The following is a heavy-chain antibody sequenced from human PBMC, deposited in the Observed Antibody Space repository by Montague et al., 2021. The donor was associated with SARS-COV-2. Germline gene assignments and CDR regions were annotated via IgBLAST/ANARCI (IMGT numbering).Heavy chain of an antibody. CDR2: IYYTGNT. Sequence: SETLSLTCTVSGGSITNNIDYWAWIRQPPGKGLEWLGNIYYTGNTYYNPSLKSRLTISVVTSKNHFTLKLSSVTAAETAVYYCARLKRYFDSSGSPSAFDSWGQGTKVTVSS. J-gene: IGHJ3*01. CDR1: GGSITNNIDY. CDR3: ARLKRYFDSSGSPSAFDS. V-gene: IGHV4-39*02. D-gene: IGHD3-22*01.